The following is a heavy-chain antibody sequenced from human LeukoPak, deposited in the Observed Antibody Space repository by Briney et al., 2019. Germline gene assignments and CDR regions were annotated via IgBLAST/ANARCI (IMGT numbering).Heavy chain of an antibody. Sequence: SETLSLTCTISGASISAGGFYWTWIRQPPGEGLEWIGYIYYTGSVDYNASLKSRLTISLDTSKNRFSLKLNSVTAADTAVYYCARDHSYYFGSQTSTLDVWGQGTAVTVSS. CDR1: GASISAGGFY. CDR3: ARDHSYYFGSQTSTLDV. CDR2: IYYTGSV. J-gene: IGHJ6*02. D-gene: IGHD3-10*01. V-gene: IGHV4-31*03.